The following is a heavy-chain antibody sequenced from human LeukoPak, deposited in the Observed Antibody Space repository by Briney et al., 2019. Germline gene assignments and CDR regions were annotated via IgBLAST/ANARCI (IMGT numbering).Heavy chain of an antibody. J-gene: IGHJ5*02. CDR2: IYPGDCDT. CDR1: GYSFTSYW. CDR3: ASLTAPRGWFDP. V-gene: IGHV5-51*01. D-gene: IGHD1-14*01. Sequence: GESLQISCKGSGYSFTSYWIGWVRQMPGKGLEWMGIIYPGDCDTRYSPSFQGQVTISADKSISTAYPQWSSLKASDTAMYYCASLTAPRGWFDPWGQGTLVTVSS.